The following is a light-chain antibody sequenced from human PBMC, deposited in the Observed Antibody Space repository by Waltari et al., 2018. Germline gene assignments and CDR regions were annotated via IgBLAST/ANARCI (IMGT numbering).Light chain of an antibody. CDR3: QQYGSPPRT. J-gene: IGKJ1*01. CDR2: GAS. V-gene: IGKV3-20*01. Sequence: SESPGKTVTISCRASQHISSSYIAWFQQKPGQAPRLLISGASSRASGIPDRFSGSESGTDFTLTIGRLEPEDFAVYYCQQYGSPPRTFGQGTKVEIK. CDR1: QHISSSY.